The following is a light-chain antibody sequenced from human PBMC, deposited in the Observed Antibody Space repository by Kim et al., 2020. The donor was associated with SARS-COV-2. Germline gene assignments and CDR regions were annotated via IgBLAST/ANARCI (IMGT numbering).Light chain of an antibody. CDR3: HQHNDWPLT. CDR2: GIS. CDR1: QSVGTH. Sequence: EIVMTQSPATLSVFPGERATLFCRASQSVGTHLAWYQQKPGQPPRLLISGISTRTTGIPARFSGSGSGTEFTLTISSLQSEDFAVYYCHQHNDWPLTFGGGTKVDIK. J-gene: IGKJ4*01. V-gene: IGKV3-15*01.